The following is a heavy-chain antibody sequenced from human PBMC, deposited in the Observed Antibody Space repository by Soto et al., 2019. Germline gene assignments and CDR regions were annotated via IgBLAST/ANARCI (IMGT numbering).Heavy chain of an antibody. CDR3: VRDTSGLDY. V-gene: IGHV1-46*01. Sequence: QVQLVQSGAEVKKPGASVKVSCQASGYTFASHYIHWVRQAPGQGLEWMGVINPNGGNTRYAQRFQDILTLNTDTPTNTVYLDLSSLSSDDTAVYYCVRDTSGLDYWGQGTLVTVSS. CDR2: INPNGGNT. J-gene: IGHJ4*02. CDR1: GYTFASHY.